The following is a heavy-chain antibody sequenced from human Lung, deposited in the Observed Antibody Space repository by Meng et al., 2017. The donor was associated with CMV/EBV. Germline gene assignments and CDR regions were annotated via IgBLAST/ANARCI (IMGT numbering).Heavy chain of an antibody. CDR2: INQHGTTK. J-gene: IGHJ4*02. Sequence: GGSLRLXCAASGFPFRSYAMSWVRQAPGKGLEWVANINQHGTTKYYADSLKGRFTISRDNTKNSLFLQIKSLRAEDTALYYCARELSSADYYFDYWGQGAPVTVSS. CDR3: ARELSSADYYFDY. D-gene: IGHD2-2*01. CDR1: GFPFRSYA. V-gene: IGHV3-7*01.